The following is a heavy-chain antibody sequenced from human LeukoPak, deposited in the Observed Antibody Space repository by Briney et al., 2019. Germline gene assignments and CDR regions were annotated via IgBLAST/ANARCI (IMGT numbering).Heavy chain of an antibody. Sequence: GGSLRLSCAASGFTFSSYAMGWVRQAPGKGLEWVAVISYDGSNKYYADSVKGRFTISRDNSKNTLYLQMNSLRAEDTAVYYCAKAARSGSYSIDYWGQGTLVTVSS. CDR1: GFTFSSYA. J-gene: IGHJ4*02. V-gene: IGHV3-30*18. CDR3: AKAARSGSYSIDY. CDR2: ISYDGSNK. D-gene: IGHD1-26*01.